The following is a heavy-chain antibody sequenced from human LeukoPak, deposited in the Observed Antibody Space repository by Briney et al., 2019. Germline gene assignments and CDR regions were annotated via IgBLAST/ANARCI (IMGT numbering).Heavy chain of an antibody. Sequence: PGRSLRLSCAASGFTFSSYGMHWVRQAPGKGLEWVAVIWYDGSNKYYADSVKGRFTISRDNSKNTLYLQMDSLRAEDTAVYYCAKGRWRGVPAANLPPSDYWGQGTLVTVSS. CDR3: AKGRWRGVPAANLPPSDY. CDR1: GFTFSSYG. CDR2: IWYDGSNK. D-gene: IGHD2-2*01. J-gene: IGHJ4*02. V-gene: IGHV3-33*06.